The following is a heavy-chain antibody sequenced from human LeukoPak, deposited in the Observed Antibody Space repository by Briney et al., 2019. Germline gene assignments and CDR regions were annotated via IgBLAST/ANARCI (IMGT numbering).Heavy chain of an antibody. CDR3: ARTHRYCTNGVCYTRLDY. Sequence: GASVKVSCKASGYTFTNYYIHWVRQAPGQGLEWMGVISPNGASTTYAQKLQGRVTVTRDTSTSTVYMELSSLRSGGTAVYYCARTHRYCTNGVCYTRLDYWGQGTLVTVSS. J-gene: IGHJ4*02. D-gene: IGHD2-8*01. CDR2: ISPNGAST. V-gene: IGHV1-46*04. CDR1: GYTFTNYY.